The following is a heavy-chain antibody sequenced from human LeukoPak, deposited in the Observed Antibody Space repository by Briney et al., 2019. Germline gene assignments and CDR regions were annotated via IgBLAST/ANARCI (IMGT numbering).Heavy chain of an antibody. Sequence: ASVKVSCKASGYTFTGYYMHWVRQAPGQGLEWMGWINPNSGGTNYAQKSQGRVTMTRDTSISTAYMELSRLRSDDTAVYYCARDLNSGYDWSYYYYMDVWGKGTTVTVSS. J-gene: IGHJ6*03. CDR1: GYTFTGYY. V-gene: IGHV1-2*02. D-gene: IGHD5-12*01. CDR3: ARDLNSGYDWSYYYYMDV. CDR2: INPNSGGT.